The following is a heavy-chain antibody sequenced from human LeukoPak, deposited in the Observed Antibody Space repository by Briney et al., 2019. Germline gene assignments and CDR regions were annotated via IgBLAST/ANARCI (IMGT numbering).Heavy chain of an antibody. CDR1: GFTFSSYS. V-gene: IGHV3-48*04. J-gene: IGHJ4*02. CDR2: ISSSGSTI. CDR3: ARMRQRGYSYVDY. Sequence: GGSLRLSCAASGFTFSSYSMNWVRQAPGKGLEWVSYISSSGSTIYYADSVKGRFTISRDNAKNSLYLQMNSLRAEDTAVYYCARMRQRGYSYVDYWGQGTLVTVSS. D-gene: IGHD5-18*01.